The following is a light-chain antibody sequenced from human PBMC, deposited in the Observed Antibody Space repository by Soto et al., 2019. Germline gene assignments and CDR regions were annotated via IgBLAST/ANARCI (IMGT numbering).Light chain of an antibody. CDR1: SSDVGGYNY. CDR3: SSYAGSNNLV. J-gene: IGLJ3*02. Sequence: QSVLTQPPSASGSPGQSVTISCTGTSSDVGGYNYVSWYQQHPGKAPKLMIYEVSERPSGVPDRFSGSKSGNTASLPVSGLQPEDEADYYCSSYAGSNNLVFGGGTKVTVL. CDR2: EVS. V-gene: IGLV2-8*01.